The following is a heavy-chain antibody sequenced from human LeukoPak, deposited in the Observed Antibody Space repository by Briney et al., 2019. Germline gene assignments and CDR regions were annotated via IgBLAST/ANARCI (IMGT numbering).Heavy chain of an antibody. V-gene: IGHV3-23*01. J-gene: IGHJ4*02. D-gene: IGHD6-19*01. CDR1: GFTFSSYA. CDR2: ISGSGGST. CDR3: AAGYSSGWNVRYFDY. Sequence: PGGSLRLSCAASGFTFSSYAMSWVRQAPGKGLEWASAISGSGGSTYYADSVKGRFTISRDNSKNTLYLQMNSLRAEDTAVYYCAAGYSSGWNVRYFDYWGQGTLVTVSS.